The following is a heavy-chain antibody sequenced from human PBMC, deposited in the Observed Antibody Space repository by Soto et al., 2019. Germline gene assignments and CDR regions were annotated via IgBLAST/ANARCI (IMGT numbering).Heavy chain of an antibody. D-gene: IGHD6-13*01. Sequence: GGSLRLSCAASGFTFSSYSMNWVRQAPGKGLEWVSSISSSSSYIYYADSVKGRFTISRDNAKNSLYLQMNSLRAEDTAVYYCARRHVIAAAGYFDYWGQGTLVTVSS. J-gene: IGHJ4*02. CDR3: ARRHVIAAAGYFDY. CDR1: GFTFSSYS. CDR2: ISSSSSYI. V-gene: IGHV3-21*01.